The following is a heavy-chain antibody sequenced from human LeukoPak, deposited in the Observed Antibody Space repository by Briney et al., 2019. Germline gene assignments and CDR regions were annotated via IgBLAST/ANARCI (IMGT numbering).Heavy chain of an antibody. D-gene: IGHD6-19*01. Sequence: GESLKISCKGSGYSFTSYWIGWVRQMPGKGLEWMGIIYPGDSDTRYSPSFQGQVTISADKSISTAYLQWSSLKASDTAMYYCARPVGTVAAQYDAFDIWGQGTMVTVPS. CDR2: IYPGDSDT. CDR1: GYSFTSYW. V-gene: IGHV5-51*01. CDR3: ARPVGTVAAQYDAFDI. J-gene: IGHJ3*02.